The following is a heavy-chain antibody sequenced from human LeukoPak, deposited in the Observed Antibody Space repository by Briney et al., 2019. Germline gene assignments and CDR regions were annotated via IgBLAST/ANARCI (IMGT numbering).Heavy chain of an antibody. J-gene: IGHJ4*02. V-gene: IGHV1-2*02. CDR3: AREEVAAAGTPHKLYDY. Sequence: GASVKVSCKASGYTFIGYYMHWVRQAPGQGLEWMGWINPNSGGTNYAQKFQGRVTMTRDTSISTAYMELSRLRSDDTAVYYCAREEVAAAGTPHKLYDYWGQGTLVTVSS. CDR2: INPNSGGT. CDR1: GYTFIGYY. D-gene: IGHD6-13*01.